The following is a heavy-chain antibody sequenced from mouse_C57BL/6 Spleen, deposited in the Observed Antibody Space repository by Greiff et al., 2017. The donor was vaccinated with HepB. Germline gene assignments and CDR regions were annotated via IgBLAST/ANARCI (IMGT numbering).Heavy chain of an antibody. CDR3: TRLHGAHCDY. D-gene: IGHD1-1*02. J-gene: IGHJ2*01. CDR1: GYTFTDYE. CDR2: IDPETGGT. Sequence: QVQLQQSGAELVRPGASVTLSCKASGYTFTDYEMHWVKQTPVHGLEWIGAIDPETGGTAYNQKFKGKAILTADKSSSTAYMELRSLTSEDSAVYYCTRLHGAHCDYWGQGTTLTVSS. V-gene: IGHV1-15*01.